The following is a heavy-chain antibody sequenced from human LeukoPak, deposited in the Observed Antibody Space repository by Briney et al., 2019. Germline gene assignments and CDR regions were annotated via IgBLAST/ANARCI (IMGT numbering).Heavy chain of an antibody. V-gene: IGHV3-21*01. CDR1: GFTFSSYS. D-gene: IGHD2-21*01. CDR3: AREVSVAPEYYYYMDV. Sequence: PGGSLRLSCAASGFTFSSYSMNWVRQAPGKGLEWVSSISSSSSYIYYADSVKGRFTISRDNAKNSLYLQMNSLRAEDTAVYYCAREVSVAPEYYYYMDVWGKGTTVTISS. J-gene: IGHJ6*03. CDR2: ISSSSSYI.